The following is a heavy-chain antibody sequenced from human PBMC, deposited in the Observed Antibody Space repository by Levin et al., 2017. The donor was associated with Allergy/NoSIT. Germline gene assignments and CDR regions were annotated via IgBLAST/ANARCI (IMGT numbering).Heavy chain of an antibody. CDR2: IYYSGTT. CDR1: GGSISSSNYY. Sequence: PSETLSLTCTVSGGSISSSNYYWGWIRQPPGKGLEWIGSIYYSGTTYYNPSLKSRFTISVDTSKNQFSLKLSSVTAADTAVYYCARRVGGGSGSSLIWGQGTLVTVSS. CDR3: ARRVGGGSGSSLI. V-gene: IGHV4-39*01. D-gene: IGHD1-26*01. J-gene: IGHJ4*02.